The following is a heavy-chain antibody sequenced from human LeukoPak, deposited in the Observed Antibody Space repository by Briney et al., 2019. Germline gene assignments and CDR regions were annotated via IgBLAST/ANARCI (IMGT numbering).Heavy chain of an antibody. J-gene: IGHJ4*02. Sequence: SETLSLTCTVSGGSISSYYWSWIRQPPGKGLEWIGYIYYSGSTNYNPSLKSRVTISVDTSKNQFSLKLSSVTAADTAVYYCATFIHDRKLGSGFDYWGQGTLVTVSS. CDR3: ATFIHDRKLGSGFDY. CDR2: IYYSGST. CDR1: GGSISSYY. D-gene: IGHD3-10*01. V-gene: IGHV4-59*08.